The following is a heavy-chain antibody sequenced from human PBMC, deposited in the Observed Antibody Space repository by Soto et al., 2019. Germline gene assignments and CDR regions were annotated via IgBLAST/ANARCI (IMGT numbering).Heavy chain of an antibody. Sequence: QVQLVQSGAEVKKPGASVKVSCTASGYTFIDYYMHWVRQAPGQGLEWMGWINPSSGGTHYAQKFQGRVAMTRDTSISIVYMELSRLKSDDTAMYYCARDLGDDGPASYCYALAGLAVWGQGTRVTVSS. CDR2: INPSSGGT. V-gene: IGHV1-2*02. CDR1: GYTFIDYY. D-gene: IGHD2-15*01. J-gene: IGHJ6*02. CDR3: ARDLGDDGPASYCYALAGLAV.